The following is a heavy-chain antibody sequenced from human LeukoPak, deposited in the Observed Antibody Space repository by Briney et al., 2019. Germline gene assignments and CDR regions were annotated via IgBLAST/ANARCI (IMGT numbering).Heavy chain of an antibody. J-gene: IGHJ4*02. D-gene: IGHD3-9*01. CDR3: ARGGRLRFFDRLTLVNHEGFDY. CDR1: GYTLTSYV. Sequence: ASVKVSCKASGYTLTSYVMHWVRQAPGQRLEWMGWINVGNGNTKYSQDFQGRVTITRDTSASTAYMDLSSLRSEDMAVYYCARGGRLRFFDRLTLVNHEGFDYWGQGTLVTVSS. CDR2: INVGNGNT. V-gene: IGHV1-3*03.